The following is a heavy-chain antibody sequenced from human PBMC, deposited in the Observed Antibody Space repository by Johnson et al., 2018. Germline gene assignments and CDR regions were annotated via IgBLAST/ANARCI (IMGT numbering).Heavy chain of an antibody. V-gene: IGHV4-61*01. D-gene: IGHD4-17*01. Sequence: QVQLQESGPGLVKPSETLAPTCTVSGGSVSSGSYYWNWIRQPPGKGLEWIGYIYYSGITIYNPSLKMRATIPVDTSKNQFSLKLSSVTAADTAVYYCARVHRYGDYYGMDVWGQGTTVTVSS. J-gene: IGHJ6*02. CDR2: IYYSGIT. CDR1: GGSVSSGSYY. CDR3: ARVHRYGDYYGMDV.